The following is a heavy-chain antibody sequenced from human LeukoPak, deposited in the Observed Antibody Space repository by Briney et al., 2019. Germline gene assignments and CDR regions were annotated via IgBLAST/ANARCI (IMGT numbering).Heavy chain of an antibody. CDR1: GGSFSGYY. CDR2: INHSGST. Sequence: SETLSLTCAVYGGSFSGYYWSWIRQPPGKGLEWIGEINHSGSTNYNPSLKSRVTISVDTSKNQFSLKLSSVTAADTAVYYCARAPRPVGMDVWGQGTTVTVSS. V-gene: IGHV4-34*01. CDR3: ARAPRPVGMDV. J-gene: IGHJ6*02.